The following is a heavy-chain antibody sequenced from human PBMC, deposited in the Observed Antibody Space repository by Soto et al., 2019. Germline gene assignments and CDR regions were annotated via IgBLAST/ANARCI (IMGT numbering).Heavy chain of an antibody. V-gene: IGHV3-7*03. CDR3: TTAPRGKYSFDS. CDR2: IKQDGSEK. CDR1: GFTFGSYW. J-gene: IGHJ5*01. D-gene: IGHD3-16*01. Sequence: EVQLVESGGSLVQPGGSLRLSCAASGFTFGSYWMTWVRQAPVKGLEWVANIKQDGSEKYYVDSVKGRFIISRDNAKNSLFLQMSSLRVDDTDMYYCTTAPRGKYSFDSWGQGTLVTVSS.